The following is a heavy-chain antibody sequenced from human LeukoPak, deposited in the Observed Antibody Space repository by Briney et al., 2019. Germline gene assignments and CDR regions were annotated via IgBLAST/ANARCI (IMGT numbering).Heavy chain of an antibody. CDR1: GGSISSYY. CDR3: AREGWLASDAFDI. CDR2: IYYSGST. D-gene: IGHD6-19*01. V-gene: IGHV4-59*01. J-gene: IGHJ3*02. Sequence: PSETLFLTCTVSGGSISSYYWSWIRQPPGKGLEWIGYIYYSGSTNYNPSLKSRVTISVDTPKNQFSLKLSSVTAADTAVYYCAREGWLASDAFDIWGQGTMVAVSS.